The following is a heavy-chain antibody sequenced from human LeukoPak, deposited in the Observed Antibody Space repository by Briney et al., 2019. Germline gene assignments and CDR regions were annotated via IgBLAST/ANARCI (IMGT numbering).Heavy chain of an antibody. Sequence: GGSLRPSCAASGFTFSSYAMSWVRQAPGKGLEWVSAISGSASSTYHADSVKGRFTISRDNSKNTLYLQMNSLRADDTAVYYCAKDRFSWIQLWCDYWGQGTLVTVSS. CDR3: AKDRFSWIQLWCDY. CDR2: ISGSASST. D-gene: IGHD5-18*01. CDR1: GFTFSSYA. J-gene: IGHJ4*02. V-gene: IGHV3-23*01.